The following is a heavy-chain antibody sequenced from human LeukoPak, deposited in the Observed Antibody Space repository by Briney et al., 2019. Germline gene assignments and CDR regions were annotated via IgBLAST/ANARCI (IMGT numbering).Heavy chain of an antibody. V-gene: IGHV1-2*02. CDR3: ARDLLHESFDY. J-gene: IGHJ4*02. Sequence: GASVKVSCKASGYTFTGYYMHWVRQAPGQGLEWMGWINPNSGGTDYVQRFQGRVTMTRDTSITTAYMEVSRLRSDDTALYYCARDLLHESFDYWGQGTLVTVSS. CDR2: INPNSGGT. CDR1: GYTFTGYY.